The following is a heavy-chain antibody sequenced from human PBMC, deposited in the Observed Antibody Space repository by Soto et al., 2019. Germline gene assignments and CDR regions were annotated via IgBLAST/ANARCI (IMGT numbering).Heavy chain of an antibody. V-gene: IGHV1-18*04. CDR1: GYSFATYA. Sequence: ASVKVSCKASGYSFATYAIHWVRQAPGQGLEWMGWISAYNGNTNYAQKLQGRVTMTTDTSTTTAYMELRSLRSDDTAVYYCARGTEIYAKSDYWGQGTLVTVSS. CDR3: ARGTEIYAKSDY. J-gene: IGHJ4*02. D-gene: IGHD2-8*01. CDR2: ISAYNGNT.